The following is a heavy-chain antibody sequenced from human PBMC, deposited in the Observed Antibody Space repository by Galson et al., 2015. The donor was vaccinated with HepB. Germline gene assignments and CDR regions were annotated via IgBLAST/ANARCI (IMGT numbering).Heavy chain of an antibody. CDR2: INHSGST. CDR3: ARDPRYYYGSGGYGLDV. J-gene: IGHJ6*02. D-gene: IGHD3-10*01. Sequence: SETLSLTCAVYGGSFSDYYWSWIRQPPRKGLEWIGEINHSGSTNYNPSLKSRVTISVDTSKNQFSLKLSSVTAADTAVYYCARDPRYYYGSGGYGLDVWGQGTTVTVSS. CDR1: GGSFSDYY. V-gene: IGHV4-34*01.